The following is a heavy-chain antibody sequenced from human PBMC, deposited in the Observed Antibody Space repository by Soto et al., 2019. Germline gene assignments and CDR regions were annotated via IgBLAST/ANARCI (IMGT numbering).Heavy chain of an antibody. J-gene: IGHJ3*02. CDR2: INPNSGGT. CDR3: AMAVGAFRYFDI. Sequence: GSSVKLSCKASGYTFTGYYMHSVRLAPGQGLEWMGWINPNSGGTNYAQKFQGWVTMTRDTSISTAYMELSRLRSDDTAVYYCAMAVGAFRYFDIWGEGTMVTV. V-gene: IGHV1-2*04. D-gene: IGHD1-26*01. CDR1: GYTFTGYY.